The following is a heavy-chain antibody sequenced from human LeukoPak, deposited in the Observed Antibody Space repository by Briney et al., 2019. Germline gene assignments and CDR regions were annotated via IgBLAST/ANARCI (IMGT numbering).Heavy chain of an antibody. V-gene: IGHV3-30*18. J-gene: IGHJ4*02. CDR1: GFTFSSNV. D-gene: IGHD4-23*01. CDR3: AKDAGSYGGNSDY. CDR2: ISFDGSNK. Sequence: GRSLRLSCAASGFTFSSNVMHWVRLAPGKGLEWVAVISFDGSNKYYANSVKGRFTISRDNSKNTLYLQMNSLRAEDPAVYYCAKDAGSYGGNSDYWGQGTLVTVSS.